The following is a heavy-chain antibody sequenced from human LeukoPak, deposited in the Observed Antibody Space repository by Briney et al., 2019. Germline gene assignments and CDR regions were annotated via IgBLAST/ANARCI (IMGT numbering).Heavy chain of an antibody. D-gene: IGHD3-10*01. V-gene: IGHV4-59*08. Sequence: SETLSLTCTVSGGSISTYYWSWIRQPPGKGLEWIGYIYYSGSTNYNPSLKSRVTISVDTSKNQFSLKLSSVTAADTAVYYCARHRYYYGSGSYLGWFDPWGQGTLVTVSS. CDR3: ARHRYYYGSGSYLGWFDP. J-gene: IGHJ5*02. CDR2: IYYSGST. CDR1: GGSISTYY.